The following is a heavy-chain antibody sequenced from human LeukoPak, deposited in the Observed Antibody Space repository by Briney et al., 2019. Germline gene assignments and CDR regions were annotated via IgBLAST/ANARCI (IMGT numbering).Heavy chain of an antibody. CDR1: GFTFSSYW. CDR2: INSDGSST. V-gene: IGHV3-74*01. Sequence: GGSLRLSCAASGFTFSSYWMHWVRQAPGKGLVWVSRINSDGSSTSYADSVKGRFTVSRDNAKKSLYMEMKNLRSEDTAVYYCARAHPDIYSGSYFDYWGQGTLVTVSS. J-gene: IGHJ4*02. CDR3: ARAHPDIYSGSYFDY. D-gene: IGHD1-26*01.